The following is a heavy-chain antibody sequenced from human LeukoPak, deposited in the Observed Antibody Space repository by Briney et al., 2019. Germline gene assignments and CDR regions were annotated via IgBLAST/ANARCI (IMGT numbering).Heavy chain of an antibody. J-gene: IGHJ4*02. D-gene: IGHD2-15*01. CDR1: GFTFSSYG. V-gene: IGHV3-30*03. CDR3: ARDREILGYCSGGTCYSNGYGY. CDR2: ISHDGSNE. Sequence: GGSLRLSCAASGFTFSSYGMHWVRQAPGKGLEWVAVISHDGSNEYCADSVKGRFTISRDNSKNTLYLQMNSLRAEDTAVYYCARDREILGYCSGGTCYSNGYGYWGQGTLVTVSS.